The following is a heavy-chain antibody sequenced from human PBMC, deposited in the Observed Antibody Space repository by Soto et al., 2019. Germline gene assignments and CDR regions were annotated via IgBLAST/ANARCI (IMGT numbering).Heavy chain of an antibody. D-gene: IGHD3-10*01. Sequence: PSETLSLTCGAYGGSFSGYYWSWIRQPPGNGLEWIGEINHSGSTNYNPSLKSLVTISVDTCKNQFSLKLSSVTAADTAVYYCARVLVRGVITSYYYYGMDVWGQGTTVTVSS. CDR2: INHSGST. CDR1: GGSFSGYY. V-gene: IGHV4-34*01. CDR3: ARVLVRGVITSYYYYGMDV. J-gene: IGHJ6*02.